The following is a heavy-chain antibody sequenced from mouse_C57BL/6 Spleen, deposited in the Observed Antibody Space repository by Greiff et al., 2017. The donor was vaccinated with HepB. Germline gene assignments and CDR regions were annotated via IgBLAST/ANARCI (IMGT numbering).Heavy chain of an antibody. CDR3: ARHGSGPGAYFDY. V-gene: IGHV1-59*01. D-gene: IGHD1-1*01. Sequence: VQLQQPGAELVRPGTSVKLSCKASGYTFTSYWMHWVKQRPGQGLEWIGVIDPSDSYTNYNQKFKGKATLTVDTSSSTAYMQLSSLTSEDSAVYYYARHGSGPGAYFDYWGQGTTLTVSS. CDR2: IDPSDSYT. J-gene: IGHJ2*01. CDR1: GYTFTSYW.